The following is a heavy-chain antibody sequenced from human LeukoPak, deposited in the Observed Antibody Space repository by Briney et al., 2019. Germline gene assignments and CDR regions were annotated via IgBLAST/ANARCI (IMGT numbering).Heavy chain of an antibody. CDR3: ARGYSNGWENHFDY. CDR2: IYYSGST. CDR1: GGSISSSSYY. V-gene: IGHV4-39*07. D-gene: IGHD5-18*01. Sequence: SETLSLTCTVSGGSISSSSYYWGWIRQPPGKGLEWIGSIYYSGSTYYNPSLKSRVTISVDTSKNQFSLKLSSVTAADTAVYYCARGYSNGWENHFDYWGQGTLVTVSS. J-gene: IGHJ4*02.